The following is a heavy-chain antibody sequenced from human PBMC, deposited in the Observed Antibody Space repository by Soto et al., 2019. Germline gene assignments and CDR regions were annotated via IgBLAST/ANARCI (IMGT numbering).Heavy chain of an antibody. CDR1: GFTFSGSA. V-gene: IGHV3-73*01. J-gene: IGHJ3*01. CDR2: IRSKTNNYAT. CDR3: TTYQGHKDLFDAFDD. Sequence: EVQLVESGGGLVQPGGSLKLSCATSGFTFSGSAMHWVRQASGKGLEWVGRIRSKTNNYATAYAASVKGRFTISRDDSENTSYLQMNSLKTEDTVVYYCTTYQGHKDLFDAFDDWGQGTMVTVSS.